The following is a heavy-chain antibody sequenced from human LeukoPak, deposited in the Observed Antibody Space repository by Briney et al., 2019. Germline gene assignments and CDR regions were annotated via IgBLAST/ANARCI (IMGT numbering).Heavy chain of an antibody. CDR3: ARGHKTYYYYYMDV. Sequence: GASVKVSCKVSGYTLTELSMHWVRQATGQGLEWMGWMNPNSGNTGYAQKFQGRVTITRNTSISTAYMELSSLRSEDTAVYYGARGHKTYYYYYMDVWGKGTTVTISS. V-gene: IGHV1-8*03. CDR1: GYTLTELS. CDR2: MNPNSGNT. J-gene: IGHJ6*03.